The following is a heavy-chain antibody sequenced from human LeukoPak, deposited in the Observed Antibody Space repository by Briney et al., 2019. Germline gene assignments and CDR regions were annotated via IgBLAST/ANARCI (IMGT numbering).Heavy chain of an antibody. CDR3: ARIIAAAGPYNWFDP. CDR1: GYSFTSYW. V-gene: IGHV5-51*01. CDR2: IYPGDSDT. J-gene: IGHJ5*02. Sequence: GESLKISCKGSGYSFTSYWIGWERQMPGKGLEWMGIIYPGDSDTRYSPSFQGQVTISADKSISTAYLQWSSLKASDTAMYYCARIIAAAGPYNWFDPWGQGTLVTVSS. D-gene: IGHD6-13*01.